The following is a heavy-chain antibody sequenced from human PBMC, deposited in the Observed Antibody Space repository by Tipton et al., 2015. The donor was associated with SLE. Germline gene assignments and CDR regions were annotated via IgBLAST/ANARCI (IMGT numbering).Heavy chain of an antibody. V-gene: IGHV4-4*02. Sequence: TLSLTCAVSGASISSSNWWIWVRQSPGKGLEWIGYIYYSGSTNYNPSLKSRVTISVDTSKNQFSLKLSSVTAADTAVYYCARDLGYSYGTWFDPWGQGTLVTVSS. CDR1: GASISSSNW. D-gene: IGHD5-18*01. CDR3: ARDLGYSYGTWFDP. CDR2: IYYSGST. J-gene: IGHJ5*02.